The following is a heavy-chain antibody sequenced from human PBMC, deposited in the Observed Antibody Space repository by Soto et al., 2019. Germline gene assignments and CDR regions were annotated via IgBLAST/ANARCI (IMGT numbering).Heavy chain of an antibody. CDR1: GFTFKESA. CDR2: ISYDGSNK. Sequence: GGSLRLSCAASGFTFKESAMNWVRQAPGKGLEWVAVISYDGSNKYYADSVKGRFTISRDNSKNTLYLQMNSLRAEDTAVYYCAKARIPYDSSGGGLDYWGQGTLVTVSS. V-gene: IGHV3-30*18. CDR3: AKARIPYDSSGGGLDY. D-gene: IGHD3-22*01. J-gene: IGHJ4*02.